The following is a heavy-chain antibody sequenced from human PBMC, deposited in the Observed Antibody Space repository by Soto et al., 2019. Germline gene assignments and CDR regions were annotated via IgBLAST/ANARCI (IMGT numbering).Heavy chain of an antibody. CDR2: ISAYNGNT. D-gene: IGHD3-10*01. Sequence: ASVKVSCKASGYTFTTYGINWVRQAPGQGLEWMGWISAYNGNTNYAQKLQGRVTMTTDTSTSTAYMELRSLRSDDTAVYYCARVVYYYGSGSSRTYYFDYWGQGTLVTVSS. J-gene: IGHJ4*02. V-gene: IGHV1-18*01. CDR1: GYTFTTYG. CDR3: ARVVYYYGSGSSRTYYFDY.